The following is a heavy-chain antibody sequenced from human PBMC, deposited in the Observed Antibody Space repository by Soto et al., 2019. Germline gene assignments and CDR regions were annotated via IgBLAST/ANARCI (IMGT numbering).Heavy chain of an antibody. V-gene: IGHV4-4*02. CDR3: ARARATIAAAAIFDC. D-gene: IGHD6-13*01. J-gene: IGHJ4*02. CDR2: VYRTGST. Sequence: PSETLSLTCAVSGGSVSTSNWCSWVRQPPGKGLEWIGEVYRTGSTNYNPSLESRLTISVDKSKNQFSLKLTSVTAADTAVYYCARARATIAAAAIFDCWGQG. CDR1: GGSVSTSNW.